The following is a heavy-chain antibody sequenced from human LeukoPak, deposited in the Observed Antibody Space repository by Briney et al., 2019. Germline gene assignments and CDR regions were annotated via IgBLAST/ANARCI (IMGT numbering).Heavy chain of an antibody. CDR2: ISWNSGSI. J-gene: IGHJ3*02. CDR1: GFTFDDYA. Sequence: GGSLRLPCAASGFTFDDYAMHWVRQAPGKGLEWVSGISWNSGSIGYADSVKGRFTISRDNAKNSLYLQMNSLRAEDTALYYCAKDSSAYYYDSSRLIWGQGTMVTVSS. D-gene: IGHD3-22*01. V-gene: IGHV3-9*01. CDR3: AKDSSAYYYDSSRLI.